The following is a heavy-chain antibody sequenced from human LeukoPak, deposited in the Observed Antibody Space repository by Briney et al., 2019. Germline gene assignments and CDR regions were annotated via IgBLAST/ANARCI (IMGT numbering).Heavy chain of an antibody. J-gene: IGHJ5*02. V-gene: IGHV1-69*04. Sequence: SVKVSCKASGGTFSSYAISRVRQAPGQGLEWMGRIIPIFGIANYAQKFQGRVTITADKSTSTAYMELSSLRSEDTAVYYCAREPGIAAAGPNWFDPWGQGTLVTVSS. CDR2: IIPIFGIA. CDR1: GGTFSSYA. CDR3: AREPGIAAAGPNWFDP. D-gene: IGHD6-13*01.